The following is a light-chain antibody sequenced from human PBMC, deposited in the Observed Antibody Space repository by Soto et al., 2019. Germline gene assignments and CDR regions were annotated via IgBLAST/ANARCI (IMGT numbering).Light chain of an antibody. CDR3: AAWDDSLNGVV. V-gene: IGLV1-44*01. Sequence: QSVLTQPPSASRTPGQRVTISCSGSSSNIGSNTVNWYQQLPGTAPKLLIYSNNQRPSGVPDRFSGSKSGTSASLAISGLKSEDEADYYCAAWDDSLNGVVFGGGTKLTVL. J-gene: IGLJ2*01. CDR1: SSNIGSNT. CDR2: SNN.